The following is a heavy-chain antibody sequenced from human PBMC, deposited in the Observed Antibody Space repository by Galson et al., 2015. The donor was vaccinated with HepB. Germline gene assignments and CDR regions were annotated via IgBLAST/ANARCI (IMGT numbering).Heavy chain of an antibody. J-gene: IGHJ4*02. D-gene: IGHD3-22*01. CDR3: ARTPLDGYYSFDY. Sequence: SETLSLTCAVSGGSISSSNWWSWVRQPPGKGLEWIGEIYHSGSTNYNPSLKSRVTISVDKSKNQFSLKLSSVTAADTAVYYCARTPLDGYYSFDYWGQGTLVTVSS. V-gene: IGHV4-4*02. CDR1: GGSISSSNW. CDR2: IYHSGST.